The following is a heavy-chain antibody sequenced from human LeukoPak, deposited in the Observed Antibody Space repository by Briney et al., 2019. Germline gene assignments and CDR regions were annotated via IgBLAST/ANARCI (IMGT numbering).Heavy chain of an antibody. V-gene: IGHV5-51*01. D-gene: IGHD3-10*01. CDR1: GYSFMTYW. CDR3: ARQHPDTYYYGSGSYYPFDY. J-gene: IGHJ4*02. CDR2: IYPGGSDT. Sequence: GESLKISCQASGYSFMTYWIGWVRQMPGKGLEWMGIIYPGGSDTRYSPSFQGQGTISADKSISTAYLQWSSLKASDTAMYYCARQHPDTYYYGSGSYYPFDYWGQGTLVTVSS.